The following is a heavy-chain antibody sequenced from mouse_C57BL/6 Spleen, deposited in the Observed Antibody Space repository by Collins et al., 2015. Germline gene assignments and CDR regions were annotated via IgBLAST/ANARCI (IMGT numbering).Heavy chain of an antibody. D-gene: IGHD1-1*02. CDR2: IYWDDDK. J-gene: IGHJ4*01. Sequence: QVTLKESGPGILQSSQTLSLTCSFSGFSLSTAGTGVSWIRQPSGKGLEWLAHIYWDDDKRYNSSLKSRLTISKDTSRNQVFLKLTSVDTADTATYFCARWLYGHTGGNALDYWGQGTSVTVSS. V-gene: IGHV8-12*01. CDR1: GFSLSTAGTG. CDR3: ARWLYGHTGGNALDY.